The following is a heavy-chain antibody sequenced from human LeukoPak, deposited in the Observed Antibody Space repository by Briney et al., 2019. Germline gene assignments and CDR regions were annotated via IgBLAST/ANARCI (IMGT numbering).Heavy chain of an antibody. V-gene: IGHV1-8*02. Sequence: ASVKVSCKASGYSFTDYYMHWVRQAPGQGLEWMGWMNPNSGNTGYAQKFQGRVTMTRNTSISTAYMELSSLRSEDTAVYYCARGRKYTSGYRVTELGSGYSDYWGQGTLVTVSS. CDR1: GYSFTDYY. CDR3: ARGRKYTSGYRVTELGSGYSDY. J-gene: IGHJ4*02. D-gene: IGHD5-18*01. CDR2: MNPNSGNT.